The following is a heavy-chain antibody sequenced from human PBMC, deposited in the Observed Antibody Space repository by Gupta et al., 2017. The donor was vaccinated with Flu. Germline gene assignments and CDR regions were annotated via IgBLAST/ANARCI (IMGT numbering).Heavy chain of an antibody. CDR3: ASEGLTVVVPAAILSGYYGMDV. V-gene: IGHV1-2*02. J-gene: IGHJ6*02. CDR1: GYTFTGYS. CDR2: INPNSGGT. Sequence: QVQLVQSGAEVKKPGASVKVSCKASGYTFTGYSMPWVRQAPGQGLEWMGWINPNSGGTNDEQKFQGRVTMTRDTSISTAYMELSRLRSDDTAVYYCASEGLTVVVPAAILSGYYGMDVWGQGTTVTGSS. D-gene: IGHD2-2*01.